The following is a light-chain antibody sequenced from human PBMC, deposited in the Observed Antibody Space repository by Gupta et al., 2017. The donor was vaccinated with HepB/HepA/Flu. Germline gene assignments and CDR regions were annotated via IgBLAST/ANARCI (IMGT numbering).Light chain of an antibody. CDR1: SGHSSYA. CDR3: QTWGTGIVV. V-gene: IGLV4-69*01. J-gene: IGLJ2*01. Sequence: LVLTQSPSASASLGASVKLTCTLSSGHSSYAIAWHQQQPEKGPRYLMKLNSDGSHSKGDGSPDRFSGSSSGAERYLTISSLQSEDEADYYCQTWGTGIVVFGGGTKLTVL. CDR2: LNSDGSH.